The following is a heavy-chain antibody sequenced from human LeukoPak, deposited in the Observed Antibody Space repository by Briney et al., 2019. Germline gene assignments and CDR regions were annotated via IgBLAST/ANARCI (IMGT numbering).Heavy chain of an antibody. CDR1: GYTFTSYG. J-gene: IGHJ4*02. D-gene: IGHD3-22*01. V-gene: IGHV1-18*01. CDR3: ARDPIFWGYYYDSSGYYDY. Sequence: GASVKVSCKASGYTFTSYGISWVRQAPGQGLEWMGWISAYNGNTNYAQKLQGRVTMTTDTSTSTAYMELRSLRSDDTAVYYCARDPIFWGYYYDSSGYYDYWGQGTLVTVSS. CDR2: ISAYNGNT.